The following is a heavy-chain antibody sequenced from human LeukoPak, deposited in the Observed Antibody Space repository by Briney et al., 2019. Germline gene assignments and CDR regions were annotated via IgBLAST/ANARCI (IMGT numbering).Heavy chain of an antibody. CDR1: GYSIGSAYE. V-gene: IGHV4-38-2*02. CDR2: ISHSGTT. J-gene: IGHJ4*02. CDR3: ARDSAYYYGSGSYGGP. D-gene: IGHD3-10*01. Sequence: SETLSLTCTVSGYSIGSAYEWSWIRQSPEKGLEWIGSISHSGTTPYLPSLESRVTISVDTSKNQFSPKLSSVTAADTAVYYCARDSAYYYGSGSYGGPWGQGTLVTVSS.